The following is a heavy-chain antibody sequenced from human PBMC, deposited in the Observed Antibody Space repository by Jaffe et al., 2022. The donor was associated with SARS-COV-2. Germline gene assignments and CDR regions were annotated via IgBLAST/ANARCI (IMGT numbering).Heavy chain of an antibody. D-gene: IGHD2-2*02. CDR2: ISENGGAR. CDR3: ARRAPYTGPGRDHMDV. CDR1: GFPFSDYA. Sequence: QVQLVESGGDAVQPGTSLRLSCSGSGFPFSDYAFHWVRQTPGKGLDWVAAISENGGARYYTESVKGRFTVSRDNSQNTVFLQMNSLRVGDTAVYYCARRAPYTGPGRDHMDVWGEGTTVTVSS. J-gene: IGHJ6*03. V-gene: IGHV3-30*03.